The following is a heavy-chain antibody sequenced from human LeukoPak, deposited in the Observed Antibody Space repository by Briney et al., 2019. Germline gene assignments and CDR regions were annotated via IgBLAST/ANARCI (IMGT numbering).Heavy chain of an antibody. D-gene: IGHD4-11*01. J-gene: IGHJ6*03. CDR2: IYPGDSDT. Sequence: GESLKISCKGSGNSFTSYWIGWVRQMPGKGLEWMGIIYPGDSDTRYSPSFQGQVTISADKSISTAYLQWSSLKASDTAMYYCARQMTTVTTGWYYYYMDVWGKGTTVTVSS. CDR3: ARQMTTVTTGWYYYYMDV. V-gene: IGHV5-51*01. CDR1: GNSFTSYW.